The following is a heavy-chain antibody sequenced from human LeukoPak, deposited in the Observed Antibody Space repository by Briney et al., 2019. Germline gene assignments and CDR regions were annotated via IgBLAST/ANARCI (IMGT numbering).Heavy chain of an antibody. CDR1: GFTFSSYA. D-gene: IGHD6-19*01. Sequence: PGGSLRLSCAASGFTFSSYAMSWVRQAPGKGLEWVSAISGSGGSTYYADSVKGRFTISRDSSKNTLYLQMNSLRAEDTAVYYCAKASHRYSSGWLNYFYYYYGMDVWGQGTTVTVSS. CDR2: ISGSGGST. CDR3: AKASHRYSSGWLNYFYYYYGMDV. V-gene: IGHV3-23*01. J-gene: IGHJ6*02.